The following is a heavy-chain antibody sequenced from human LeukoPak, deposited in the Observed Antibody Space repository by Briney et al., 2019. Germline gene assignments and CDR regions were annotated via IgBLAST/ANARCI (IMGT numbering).Heavy chain of an antibody. CDR2: IYHSGST. CDR3: ARVGGSYQFDY. J-gene: IGHJ4*02. CDR1: GFTFSNAW. D-gene: IGHD1-26*01. Sequence: GSLRLSCAASGFTFSNAWMSWVRQPPGKGLEWIGEIYHSGSTNYNPSLKSRVTISVDKSKNQFSLKLSSVTAADTAVYYCARVGGSYQFDYWGQGTLVTVSS. V-gene: IGHV4-4*02.